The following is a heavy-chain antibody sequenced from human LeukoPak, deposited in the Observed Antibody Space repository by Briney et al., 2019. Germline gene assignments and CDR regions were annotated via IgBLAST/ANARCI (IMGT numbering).Heavy chain of an antibody. CDR3: ASQYYYDRDWFDP. CDR2: IKQDGSEK. CDR1: GFTFSRYA. J-gene: IGHJ5*02. D-gene: IGHD3-22*01. V-gene: IGHV3-7*01. Sequence: GGSLRLSCAPSGFTFSRYAMTWVRQAPGKGLEWVANIKQDGSEKYYADSVKGRFTISRDNSKNTLYLQMNSLRAEDTAVYYCASQYYYDRDWFDPWGQGTLVTVSS.